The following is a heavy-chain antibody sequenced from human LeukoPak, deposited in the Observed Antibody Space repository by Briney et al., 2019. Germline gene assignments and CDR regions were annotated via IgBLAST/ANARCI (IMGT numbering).Heavy chain of an antibody. J-gene: IGHJ4*02. V-gene: IGHV1-69*01. CDR3: ALGGSPLPGYFDY. Sequence: SVKVSCKSSGGTFSSYAIIWVRQAPGQGLEWMGGIIPIFGTANYAQKFQGRVTITADESTSTAYMELSSLRSEDTAVYYCALGGSPLPGYFDYWGQGNVVTVSS. CDR1: GGTFSSYA. D-gene: IGHD1-26*01. CDR2: IIPIFGTA.